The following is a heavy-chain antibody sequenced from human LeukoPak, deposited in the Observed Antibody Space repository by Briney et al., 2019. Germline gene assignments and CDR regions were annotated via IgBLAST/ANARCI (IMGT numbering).Heavy chain of an antibody. CDR1: GGSISSYY. CDR2: IYYSGST. J-gene: IGHJ4*02. Sequence: SETLSLTCTVSGGSISSYYWNWIRQPPGKGLEWIGYIYYSGSTNYNPSLKSRVTISVDTSKNQFSLKLSSVTAADTAVYYCARGQRQLYYFDYWGQGTLVTVSS. D-gene: IGHD6-6*01. CDR3: ARGQRQLYYFDY. V-gene: IGHV4-59*01.